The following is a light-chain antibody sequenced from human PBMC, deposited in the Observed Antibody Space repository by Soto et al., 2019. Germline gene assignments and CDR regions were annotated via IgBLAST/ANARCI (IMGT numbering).Light chain of an antibody. CDR3: QHYNSYSST. V-gene: IGKV1-5*03. CDR1: DNIDTW. Sequence: DIQMTQSPSTVSASVGDRVAITCRASDNIDTWVAWYQQKPGEAPKLLIYKASKLETGDPSRFAGFGSGTEFTHSISRLQPDDSATYYCQHYNSYSSTFGQGNKVEIK. J-gene: IGKJ1*01. CDR2: KAS.